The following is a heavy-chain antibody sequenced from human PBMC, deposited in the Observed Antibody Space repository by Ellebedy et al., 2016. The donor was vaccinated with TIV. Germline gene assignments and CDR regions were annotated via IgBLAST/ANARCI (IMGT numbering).Heavy chain of an antibody. CDR3: ARDQSRSLDY. J-gene: IGHJ4*02. Sequence: GESLKISCAASGFTFNIYAMHWVRQAPGKGPEWVSIISYDGNSQFYADSVKGRFTVSRDNSKNTLYLQMDSLRAEDTALYYCARDQSRSLDYWGQGVLVTVSS. CDR2: ISYDGNSQ. CDR1: GFTFNIYA. V-gene: IGHV3-30-3*01.